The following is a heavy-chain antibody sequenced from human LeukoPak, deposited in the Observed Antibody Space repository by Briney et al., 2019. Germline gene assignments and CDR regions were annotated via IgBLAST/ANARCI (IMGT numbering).Heavy chain of an antibody. V-gene: IGHV3-7*03. CDR1: GFFSNSYW. J-gene: IGHJ5*01. CDR2: ENQDGSEI. CDR3: ARGRDVDS. Sequence: GGSLRLSCVTSGFFSNSYWMSWVRQAPGKGLEWVANENQDGSEIYYVDSVKGRFIMSRDNTKNSFYLQMSSLRVEDTAVYYCARGRDVDSWGQGPLVTVSS.